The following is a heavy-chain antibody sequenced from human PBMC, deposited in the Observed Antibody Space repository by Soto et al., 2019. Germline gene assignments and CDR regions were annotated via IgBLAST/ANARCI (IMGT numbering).Heavy chain of an antibody. J-gene: IGHJ4*02. CDR1: GFTFSSYW. Sequence: EVQLVESGGGLVQPGGSLRLSCAASGFTFSSYWMHWVRQAPGKGLVWVSRINSDGSSTYYANSVKGRFTISRDNAKNTLYLQIDSLRAEDTAVYYCATAVPFDYWGQGTLVTVSS. CDR2: INSDGSST. D-gene: IGHD2-2*01. V-gene: IGHV3-74*01. CDR3: ATAVPFDY.